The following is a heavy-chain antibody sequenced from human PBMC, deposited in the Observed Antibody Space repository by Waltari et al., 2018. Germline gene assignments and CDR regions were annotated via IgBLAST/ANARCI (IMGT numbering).Heavy chain of an antibody. D-gene: IGHD2-21*01. V-gene: IGHV3-7*01. CDR1: GFTFSDYW. CDR3: ARDRGYCGGDCYKNLDS. CDR2: IKKDGGEK. J-gene: IGHJ4*02. Sequence: EVQLVESGGGLVQPGGSLRLSCAAFGFTFSDYWMTWVRQAPGKGLEGVANIKKDGGEKYYVDSEKGRFTVARDNAKNSLYLQRSSLRAEDTAVYYCARDRGYCGGDCYKNLDSWGQGTLVAVSS.